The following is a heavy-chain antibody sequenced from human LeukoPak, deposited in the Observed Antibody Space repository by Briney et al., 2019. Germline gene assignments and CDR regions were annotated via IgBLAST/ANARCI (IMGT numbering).Heavy chain of an antibody. D-gene: IGHD3-16*02. CDR3: ARLEITFGGVIAA. Sequence: SETLSLTCTVSGGSISSSSYYWGWIRQPPGKGLEWIGSIYYSGNTYYNPSLKSRVTISLDTSKNQFSLKLSSVTAADTAVYYCARLEITFGGVIAAWGQGTLVTVSS. CDR2: IYYSGNT. J-gene: IGHJ5*02. V-gene: IGHV4-39*07. CDR1: GGSISSSSYY.